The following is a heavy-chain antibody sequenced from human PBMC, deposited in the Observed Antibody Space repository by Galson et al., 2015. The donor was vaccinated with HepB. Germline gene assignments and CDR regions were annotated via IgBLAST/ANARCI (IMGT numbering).Heavy chain of an antibody. CDR3: ARASIVVVPAAIWRYYYYYYMDV. V-gene: IGHV6-1*01. Sequence: CAISGDSVSSNSAAWNWIRQSPSRGLEWLGRTYYRSKWYNDYAVSVKSRITINPDTSKNQFPLQLNSVTPEDTAVYYCARASIVVVPAAIWRYYYYYYMDVWGKGTTVTVSS. J-gene: IGHJ6*03. CDR2: TYYRSKWYN. D-gene: IGHD2-2*02. CDR1: GDSVSSNSAA.